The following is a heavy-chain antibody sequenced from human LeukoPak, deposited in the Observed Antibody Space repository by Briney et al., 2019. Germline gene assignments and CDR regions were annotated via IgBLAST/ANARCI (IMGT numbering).Heavy chain of an antibody. CDR2: IFYSGST. CDR3: ARESLPGAADTYYFDY. CDR1: GGSISSGGYY. V-gene: IGHV4-61*03. Sequence: SETLSLTCTVSGGSISSGGYYWGWIRQGRGKGLEWIGYIFYSGSTNENPSLKSRVSITVDTAKNHFSLKLSSVTAADTAVYYCARESLPGAADTYYFDYWGQGTLVTVSS. D-gene: IGHD5-18*01. J-gene: IGHJ4*02.